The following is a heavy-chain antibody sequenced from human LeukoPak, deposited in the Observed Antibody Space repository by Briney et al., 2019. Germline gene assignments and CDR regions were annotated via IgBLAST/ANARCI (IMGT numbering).Heavy chain of an antibody. Sequence: GASVKVSCKTSGYTFTTYAIHWVRQAPGQRLEWMGLINADDGNIRYSQGFQGRVTITRDTSANTAYMELSSLRFEDTAVYYCARGIVVQPSANWFDPWGQGTPVTVSS. J-gene: IGHJ5*02. CDR2: INADDGNI. D-gene: IGHD2-2*01. V-gene: IGHV1-3*03. CDR1: GYTFTTYA. CDR3: ARGIVVQPSANWFDP.